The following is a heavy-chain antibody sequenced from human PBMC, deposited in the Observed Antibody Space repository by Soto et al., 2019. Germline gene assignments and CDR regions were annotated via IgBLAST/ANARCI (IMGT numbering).Heavy chain of an antibody. V-gene: IGHV5-51*01. CDR1: GYSFTSYC. J-gene: IGHJ6*02. D-gene: IGHD3-3*01. CDR3: ARLNIGRSYYDFWSGYYGMDV. CDR2: IYPGDSDT. Sequence: GESLKISCKGSGYSFTSYCIGWVRQMPGKGLEWMGIIYPGDSDTRYSPSFQGQVTISADKSISTAHLQWSSLKASDTAMYYCARLNIGRSYYDFWSGYYGMDVWGQGTTVTVSS.